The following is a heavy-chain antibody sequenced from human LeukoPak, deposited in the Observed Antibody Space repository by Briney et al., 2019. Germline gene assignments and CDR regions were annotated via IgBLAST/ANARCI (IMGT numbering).Heavy chain of an antibody. CDR1: GFTFSSYA. J-gene: IGHJ4*02. V-gene: IGHV3-30-3*01. Sequence: GRSLRLSCAASGFTFSSYAMHWVRQAPGKGLEWVAVISYDGSNKYYADSVKGRFTISRDNSKNTLYLQMNSLRAEDTAVYYCAKDNWGIDYWGQGTLVTVSS. CDR3: AKDNWGIDY. D-gene: IGHD7-27*01. CDR2: ISYDGSNK.